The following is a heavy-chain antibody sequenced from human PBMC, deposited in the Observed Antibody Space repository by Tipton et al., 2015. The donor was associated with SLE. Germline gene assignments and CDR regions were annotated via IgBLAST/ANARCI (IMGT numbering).Heavy chain of an antibody. Sequence: TLSLTCTVSGGSISSSSYYWGWIRQPPGKGLEWIGSIYYSGSTYYNPSLKSRVTISVDKSKNQFSLKLSSVTAADTAVYYCARDNYGSGYFDLWGRGTLVTVSS. CDR3: ARDNYGSGYFDL. J-gene: IGHJ2*01. CDR1: GGSISSSSYY. V-gene: IGHV4-39*07. CDR2: IYYSGST. D-gene: IGHD3-10*01.